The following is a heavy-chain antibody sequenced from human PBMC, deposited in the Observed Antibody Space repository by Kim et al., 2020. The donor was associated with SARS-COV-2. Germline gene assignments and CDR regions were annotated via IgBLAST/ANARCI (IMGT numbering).Heavy chain of an antibody. CDR2: NT. CDR3: ARGSGWAFDY. Sequence: NTKLSQKFQGRVTITRDTSASTAYMELTSLRSEDTAIYDCARGSGWAFDYWGQGTLVTVAS. V-gene: IGHV1-3*01. D-gene: IGHD6-19*01. J-gene: IGHJ4*02.